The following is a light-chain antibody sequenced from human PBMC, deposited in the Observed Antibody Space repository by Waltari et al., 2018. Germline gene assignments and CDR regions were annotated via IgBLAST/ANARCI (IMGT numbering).Light chain of an antibody. CDR1: QTIRTTY. CDR2: GTF. CDR3: QQYDISPLT. Sequence: EIALTQSPGTLSLSPGEGAHLSCTTSQTIRTTYLAWYQQKPGQAPTLLINGTFSRATGIPDRFTGSGSGTDFSLTISSLEPEDFATYYCQQYDISPLTFGGGTKVEIK. V-gene: IGKV3-20*01. J-gene: IGKJ4*01.